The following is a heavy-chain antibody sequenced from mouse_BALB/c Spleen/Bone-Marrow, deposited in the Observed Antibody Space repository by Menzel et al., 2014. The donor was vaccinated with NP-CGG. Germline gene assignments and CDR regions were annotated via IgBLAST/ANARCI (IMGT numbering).Heavy chain of an antibody. V-gene: IGHV14-3*02. J-gene: IGHJ3*01. D-gene: IGHD1-3*01. CDR2: IDPANGNT. CDR1: GFNIKDSY. Sequence: EVQLQQSGAELVKPGASVKLSCTASGFNIKDSYIHWVKRRPEQGLEWIGRIDPANGNTNYDPKFQGKATITADTSSNTAYLHLSSLISEDTAVYYCARSPGKVNYWGQGTLVTVSA. CDR3: ARSPGKVNY.